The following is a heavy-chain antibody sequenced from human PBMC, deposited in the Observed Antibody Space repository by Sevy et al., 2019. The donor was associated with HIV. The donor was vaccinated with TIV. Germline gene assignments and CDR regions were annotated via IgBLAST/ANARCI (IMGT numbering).Heavy chain of an antibody. D-gene: IGHD1-1*01. CDR2: ISGSGGST. V-gene: IGHV3-23*01. J-gene: IGHJ4*02. CDR1: GFTFSSYA. CDR3: VKVELEYNWNVYFDY. Sequence: GGSLRLSCAASGFTFSSYAMSWVRQAPGKGLEWVSAISGSGGSTYYADSVKGRFTISRDNSKNTMYLQMNSMRAEDTAVYYCVKVELEYNWNVYFDYWGQGTLVTVSS.